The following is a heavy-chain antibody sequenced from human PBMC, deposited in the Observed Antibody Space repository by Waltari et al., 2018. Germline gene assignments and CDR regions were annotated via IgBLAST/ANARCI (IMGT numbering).Heavy chain of an antibody. J-gene: IGHJ5*02. D-gene: IGHD4-17*01. Sequence: EVQLLESGGGLVQPGGSLRLSCAASGFTFSSYAMNWVRQAPGKVLELVSTISGSGGSTYFADSVKGRFSIFRDNSKNTLSLHMDSLRAEDTAVYYCAKGDYGDYTWFDPWGQGTLVTVSS. CDR2: ISGSGGST. CDR3: AKGDYGDYTWFDP. CDR1: GFTFSSYA. V-gene: IGHV3-23*01.